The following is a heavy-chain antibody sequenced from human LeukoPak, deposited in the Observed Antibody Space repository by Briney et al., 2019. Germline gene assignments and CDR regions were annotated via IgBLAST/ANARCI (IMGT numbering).Heavy chain of an antibody. J-gene: IGHJ4*02. V-gene: IGHV4-61*08. CDR1: GFSLSTSGMC. Sequence: SGPTLVNPTQTLTLTCTFSGFSLSTSGMCVSWIRQPPGKGLEWIGYISYSGSANYNPSLKSRVTISADTSKNQFSLKLSSVTAADTAMYYCARHYRVGSTNMGTYFDYWGQGTLVTVSS. D-gene: IGHD1-26*01. CDR2: ISYSGSA. CDR3: ARHYRVGSTNMGTYFDY.